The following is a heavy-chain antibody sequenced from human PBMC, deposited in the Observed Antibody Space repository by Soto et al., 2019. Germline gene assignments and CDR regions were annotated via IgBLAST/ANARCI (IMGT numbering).Heavy chain of an antibody. CDR3: ARGPPSVYYYYYMDV. CDR1: GFTFSSYG. J-gene: IGHJ6*03. CDR2: TWYDGSNK. Sequence: QSGWSLRLCCAASGFTFSSYGMHWVRQAPGKGLEWVAVTWYDGSNKYYADSVKGRFTISRDNSKNTLHLQMNSLRAEDTAVYYCARGPPSVYYYYYMDVCGKRSTVTVYS. V-gene: IGHV3-33*01.